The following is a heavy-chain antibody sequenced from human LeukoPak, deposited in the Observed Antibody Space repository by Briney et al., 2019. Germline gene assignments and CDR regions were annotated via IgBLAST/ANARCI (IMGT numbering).Heavy chain of an antibody. J-gene: IGHJ4*02. Sequence: SETLSLTCNVSGGSITTYYWDWIRQSPGKGLEWLGYIYYTGSTSCNPSLKSRVTISVDTSKNQFSLKLSSVTAADTAVYYCARDDSSGYRRSVFDYWGQGTLVTVSS. CDR2: IYYTGST. V-gene: IGHV4-59*12. CDR3: ARDDSSGYRRSVFDY. CDR1: GGSITTYY. D-gene: IGHD3-22*01.